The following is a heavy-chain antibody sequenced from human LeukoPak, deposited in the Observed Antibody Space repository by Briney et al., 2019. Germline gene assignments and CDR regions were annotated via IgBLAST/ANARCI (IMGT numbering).Heavy chain of an antibody. CDR2: INPNSGGT. CDR3: ARDYSSSWYVNWFDP. Sequence: GASVKVSCKASGYTFTGYYMHWVRQAPGQGLEWMGWINPNSGGTNYAQKFQGRVTMTRDTSISTAYMELSRLRSDDTAVYYCARDYSSSWYVNWFDPWGQGTLVTVSP. CDR1: GYTFTGYY. V-gene: IGHV1-2*02. D-gene: IGHD6-13*01. J-gene: IGHJ5*02.